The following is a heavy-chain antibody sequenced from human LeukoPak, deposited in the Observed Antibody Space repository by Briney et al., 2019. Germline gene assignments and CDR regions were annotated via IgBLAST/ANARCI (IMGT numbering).Heavy chain of an antibody. CDR1: GGIFSNYA. J-gene: IGHJ1*01. CDR2: MIPIFGTA. D-gene: IGHD3-22*01. Sequence: EASVKVSCKASGGIFSNYAISWVRQAPGQGLEWMGGMIPIFGTANYAQKFQGRVTITADESTSTAYMELSSLRSEDTAVYYCARAHDSSGYYYVGYFQHWGQGTLVTVSS. CDR3: ARAHDSSGYYYVGYFQH. V-gene: IGHV1-69*13.